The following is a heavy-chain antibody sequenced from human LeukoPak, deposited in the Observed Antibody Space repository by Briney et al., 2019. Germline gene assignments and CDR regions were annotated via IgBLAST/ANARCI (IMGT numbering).Heavy chain of an antibody. CDR1: GYTFTSYW. V-gene: IGHV5-51*01. D-gene: IGHD3-10*01. CDR3: ASRTVDYYGSGEYWYFDL. CDR2: IYAGDSYT. Sequence: GESLKISCKASGYTFTSYWIGWVRQMPGKGLDWMGIIYAGDSYTIYSPSFQGQVTISVDESITTAYLQWSSLKASDTAMYYCASRTVDYYGSGEYWYFDLWGRGTLVTVSS. J-gene: IGHJ2*01.